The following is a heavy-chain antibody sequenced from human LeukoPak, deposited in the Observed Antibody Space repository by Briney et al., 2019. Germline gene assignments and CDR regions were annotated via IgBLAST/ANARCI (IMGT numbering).Heavy chain of an antibody. CDR3: ARGRGAFDI. CDR1: GFTFSTYW. Sequence: PGGSLRLSCAASGFTFSTYWMSWVRQAPGKGLEWVSSISSSSSYIYYADSVKGRFTISRDNAKNSLYLQMNSLRAEDTAVYYCARGRGAFDIWGQGTMVIVSS. V-gene: IGHV3-21*01. J-gene: IGHJ3*02. CDR2: ISSSSSYI.